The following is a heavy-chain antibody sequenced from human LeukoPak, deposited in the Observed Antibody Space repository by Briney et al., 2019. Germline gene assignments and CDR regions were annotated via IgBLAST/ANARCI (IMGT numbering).Heavy chain of an antibody. D-gene: IGHD3-9*01. CDR3: ARSHDILTGYYVFDY. J-gene: IGHJ4*02. V-gene: IGHV4-4*02. CDR2: IYHSEST. CDR1: GGSISSSNW. Sequence: PSGTLSLTCAVSGGSISSSNWWSWVRQPPGKGLEWIGEIYHSESTNHNPSLKSRVTISVDKSKNQFSLKLTSVTAADTAVYYCARSHDILTGYYVFDYWGQGTLVTVSS.